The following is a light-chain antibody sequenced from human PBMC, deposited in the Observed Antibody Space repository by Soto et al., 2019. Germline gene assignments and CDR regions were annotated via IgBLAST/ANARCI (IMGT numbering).Light chain of an antibody. V-gene: IGKV1-5*01. CDR3: QQYDTYSRT. CDR1: QNINTW. J-gene: IGKJ1*01. CDR2: DAS. Sequence: DIQMTQSPSTLSASVGNRVTITCRASQNINTWLAWYQQQPGKAPKLLIYDASSLQSGVPSRFTGRGSGTEFTLTISSLQPDDFATYYCQQYDTYSRTFGQGTKVDIK.